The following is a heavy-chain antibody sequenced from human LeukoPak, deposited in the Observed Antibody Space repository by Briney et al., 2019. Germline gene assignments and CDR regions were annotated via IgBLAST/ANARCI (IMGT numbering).Heavy chain of an antibody. CDR1: GFTFSSYG. CDR3: AKLEGVATRYSEPVFDY. Sequence: PGRSLRLSCAASGFTFSSYGMHWVRQAPGKGLEWVAVISYDGSNKYYADSVKGRFTISGDNSKNTLYLQMNSLRAEDTAVYYCAKLEGVATRYSEPVFDYWGQGTLVTVSS. V-gene: IGHV3-30*18. CDR2: ISYDGSNK. J-gene: IGHJ4*02. D-gene: IGHD5-12*01.